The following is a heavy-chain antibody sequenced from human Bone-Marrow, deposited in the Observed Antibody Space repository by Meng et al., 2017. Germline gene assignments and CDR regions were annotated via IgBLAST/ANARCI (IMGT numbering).Heavy chain of an antibody. D-gene: IGHD5-12*01. CDR2: IKKDGSEK. V-gene: IGHV3-7*01. CDR1: GFTFSSYW. Sequence: GESLKISCAASGFTFSSYWMSWVRQAPGKGLEWVANIKKDGSEKYYVDSVKGRFTISRDNAKNSLYLQMYSLRVEDSATYYCVGSGYAIINYHYGMDVWGQGNTVTCAS. CDR3: VGSGYAIINYHYGMDV. J-gene: IGHJ6*01.